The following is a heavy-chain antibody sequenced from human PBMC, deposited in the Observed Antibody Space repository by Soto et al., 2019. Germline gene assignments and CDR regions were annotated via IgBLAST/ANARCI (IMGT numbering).Heavy chain of an antibody. J-gene: IGHJ4*02. CDR3: AKDGLVGAGQSLVV. Sequence: GGSLRLSCAAAGFTFSSYALSWVRQAPGKGLEWVSAISGSGDSTYYADSVKGRFTISRDNSKNTLYLQMNSLRAEDTAVYYCAKDGLVGAGQSLVVWGQGTLVTVSS. D-gene: IGHD1-26*01. CDR1: GFTFSSYA. V-gene: IGHV3-23*01. CDR2: ISGSGDST.